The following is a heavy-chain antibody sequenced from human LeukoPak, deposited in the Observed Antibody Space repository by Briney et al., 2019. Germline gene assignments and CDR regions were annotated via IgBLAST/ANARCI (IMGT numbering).Heavy chain of an antibody. CDR3: ARDSSSWYGNWFGP. CDR1: GFTFSSYW. Sequence: GGSLRLSCAASGFTFSSYWMHWVRQAPGKGLVCVSRINSDGSSTSYADSVKGRFTISRDNAKNTLYLQMNSLRAEDTAVYYCARDSSSWYGNWFGPWGQGTLVTVSS. V-gene: IGHV3-74*01. D-gene: IGHD6-13*01. CDR2: INSDGSST. J-gene: IGHJ5*02.